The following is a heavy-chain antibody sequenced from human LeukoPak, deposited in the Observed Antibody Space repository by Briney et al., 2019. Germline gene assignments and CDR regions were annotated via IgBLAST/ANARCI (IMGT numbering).Heavy chain of an antibody. CDR1: GGSISSYY. Sequence: PSETLSLTCTVSGGSISSYYWSWIRQPPGKGLEWIGYIHYSGSTNYNPSLKSRVTISVDTSKNQFSLKLSSVTAADTAVYYCARREGYCSSTSCFNWFDPWGQGTLVTVSS. J-gene: IGHJ5*02. CDR3: ARREGYCSSTSCFNWFDP. D-gene: IGHD2-2*01. CDR2: IHYSGST. V-gene: IGHV4-59*08.